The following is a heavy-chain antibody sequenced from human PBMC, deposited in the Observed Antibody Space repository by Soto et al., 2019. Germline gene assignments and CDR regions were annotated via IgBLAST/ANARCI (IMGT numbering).Heavy chain of an antibody. CDR2: IYYSGST. CDR3: ARGDDYGDYLPYFDY. D-gene: IGHD4-17*01. J-gene: IGHJ4*02. V-gene: IGHV4-59*01. CDR1: GGSISSYY. Sequence: PSETLSLTCTVSGGSISSYYWSWIRQPPGKGLEWIGYIYYSGSTNYNPSLKSRVTISVDTSKNQFSLKLSSVTAADTAVYYCARGDDYGDYLPYFDYWGQGTLVTVSS.